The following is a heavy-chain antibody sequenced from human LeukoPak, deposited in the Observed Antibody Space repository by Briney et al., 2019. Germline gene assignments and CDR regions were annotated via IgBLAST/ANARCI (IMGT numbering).Heavy chain of an antibody. D-gene: IGHD2-21*02. Sequence: GGSLRLSCAASGFTFSSYAMSWVRQAPGKGLEWVSAISGSGGSTYYADSVKGRFTISRDNSKNTLYLQMNSLRAEDTAVYYCAKDAAYCGGDCYWDDRSDFDYWGQGTLVTVSS. V-gene: IGHV3-23*01. J-gene: IGHJ4*02. CDR3: AKDAAYCGGDCYWDDRSDFDY. CDR1: GFTFSSYA. CDR2: ISGSGGST.